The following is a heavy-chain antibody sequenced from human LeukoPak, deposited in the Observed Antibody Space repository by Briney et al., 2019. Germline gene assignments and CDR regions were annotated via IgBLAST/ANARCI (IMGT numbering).Heavy chain of an antibody. CDR2: INHSGST. J-gene: IGHJ4*02. CDR1: GGSFSGYY. V-gene: IGHV4-34*01. Sequence: PSETLPLTCAVYGGSFSGYYWSWIRQPPGKGLEWIGEINHSGSTNYNPSLKSRVTISVDTSKNQFSLKLSSVTAADTAVYYCARGLDRWLQYHGFDYWGQGPWSPSPQ. CDR3: ARGLDRWLQYHGFDY. D-gene: IGHD5-24*01.